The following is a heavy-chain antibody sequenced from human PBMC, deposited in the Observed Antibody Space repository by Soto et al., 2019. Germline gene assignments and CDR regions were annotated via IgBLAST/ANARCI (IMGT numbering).Heavy chain of an antibody. V-gene: IGHV4-59*01. CDR1: NGSISNYY. CDR3: ARAPRDAIPDY. CDR2: VYYSGTT. J-gene: IGHJ4*02. D-gene: IGHD2-2*01. Sequence: PSETLSLTCTVSNGSISNYYWTWIRQPPGKGLEWIGFVYYSGTTNYNPSLKSRVTMSVHTPKNQFSLKLRSVTPADTAIYYCARAPRDAIPDYWGQGKLGTV.